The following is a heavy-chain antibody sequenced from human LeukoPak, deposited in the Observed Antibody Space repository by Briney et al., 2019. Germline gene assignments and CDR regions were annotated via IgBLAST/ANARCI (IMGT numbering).Heavy chain of an antibody. CDR3: ARLCSSSSRDYYYGMDV. CDR2: IKQDGSDK. D-gene: IGHD6-6*01. J-gene: IGHJ6*02. Sequence: GGSLRLSCAASGFTFSSYWMSWVRQAPGKGLEWVANIKQDGSDKYYVDSVKGRFTISRDNAKNSLYLQLNSLRAEDTAVYYCARLCSSSSRDYYYGMDVWGRGNTVTVSS. V-gene: IGHV3-7*02. CDR1: GFTFSSYW.